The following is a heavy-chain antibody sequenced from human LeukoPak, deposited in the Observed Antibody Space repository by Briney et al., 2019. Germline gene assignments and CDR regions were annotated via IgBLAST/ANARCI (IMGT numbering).Heavy chain of an antibody. Sequence: PGGSLRLSCAASGFTFGSYGMHWVRQAPGKGLEWVAFIRYDGSNKYYADSVKGRFTISRDNSKNTVYLQMGSLRAEDMAVYYCARPADPYDFWSGYSLEYWGLGTLVTVSS. D-gene: IGHD3-3*01. CDR3: ARPADPYDFWSGYSLEY. CDR1: GFTFGSYG. CDR2: IRYDGSNK. V-gene: IGHV3-30*02. J-gene: IGHJ4*02.